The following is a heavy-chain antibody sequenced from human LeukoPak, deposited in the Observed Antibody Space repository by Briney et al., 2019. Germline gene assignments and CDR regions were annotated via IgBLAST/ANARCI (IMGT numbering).Heavy chain of an antibody. CDR2: LFNNGNT. J-gene: IGHJ4*02. CDR1: GSLIMNGYS. CDR3: VRTNPWDLTYYFDY. V-gene: IGHV4-38-2*02. Sequence: PSETLSLTCTVSGSLIMNGYSWGWVRQTPGKGLEWIGTLFNNGNTYYNPSLRSRVTISVDTSKNQFSLKVRSVTAADTAVYYCVRTNPWDLTYYFDYWGQGTLVTVSS. D-gene: IGHD1-14*01.